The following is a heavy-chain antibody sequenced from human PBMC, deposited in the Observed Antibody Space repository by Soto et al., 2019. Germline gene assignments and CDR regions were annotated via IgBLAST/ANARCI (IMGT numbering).Heavy chain of an antibody. CDR1: GGSISSSNW. Sequence: SETLSLTCAVSGGSISSSNWWSWVRQPPGKGLEWIGEIYHSGSTNYNPSLKSRVTISVDKSKNQFSLKLSSVTAADTAVYYCARVAAVAQSPSFDYWGQGTLVTVSS. CDR2: IYHSGST. D-gene: IGHD6-19*01. J-gene: IGHJ4*02. CDR3: ARVAAVAQSPSFDY. V-gene: IGHV4-4*02.